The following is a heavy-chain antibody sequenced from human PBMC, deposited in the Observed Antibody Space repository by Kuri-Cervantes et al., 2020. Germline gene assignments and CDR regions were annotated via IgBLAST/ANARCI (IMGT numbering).Heavy chain of an antibody. Sequence: SVKVSCKASVGIFSSYGISWVRQAPGQGPERMGGIIPVFGTANYAQQFQGKVTITADKSTSAAYMELSSLRSEDTAVYYCARDRCGGDCYSGVVDYWGQGTLVTVSS. J-gene: IGHJ4*02. CDR1: VGIFSSYG. CDR2: IIPVFGTA. V-gene: IGHV1-69*06. CDR3: ARDRCGGDCYSGVVDY. D-gene: IGHD2-21*02.